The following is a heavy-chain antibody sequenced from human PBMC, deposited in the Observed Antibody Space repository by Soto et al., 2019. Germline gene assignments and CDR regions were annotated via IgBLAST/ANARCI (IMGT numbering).Heavy chain of an antibody. CDR2: IVVGSGNT. CDR3: AAEGPDGSGSYSY. CDR1: GFTFTSSA. J-gene: IGHJ4*02. V-gene: IGHV1-58*01. D-gene: IGHD3-10*01. Sequence: SVKVSCKASGFTFTSSAVQWVRQARGQRLEWIGWIVVGSGNTNYAQKFQERVTITRDMSTSTAYMELSSLRSEDTAVYYCAAEGPDGSGSYSYWGQGTLVTVS.